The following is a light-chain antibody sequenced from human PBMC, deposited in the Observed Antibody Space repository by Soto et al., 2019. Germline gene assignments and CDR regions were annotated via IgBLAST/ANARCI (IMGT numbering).Light chain of an antibody. CDR3: QLYDNLPPFT. CDR2: GAS. J-gene: IGKJ3*01. Sequence: DIQMTQSPSSLSASVGARVSITCQASQDIRTSLSWFQQKPGRAPKLLIYGASNLETGVPSRFRGSRSGTDFTFTISSLQPEDIATYYCQLYDNLPPFTFGPGTKVDIK. V-gene: IGKV1-33*01. CDR1: QDIRTS.